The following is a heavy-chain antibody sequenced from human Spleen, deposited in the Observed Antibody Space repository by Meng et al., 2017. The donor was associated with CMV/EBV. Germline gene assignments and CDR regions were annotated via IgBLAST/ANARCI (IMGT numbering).Heavy chain of an antibody. J-gene: IGHJ4*02. CDR3: AKDSGGYIYCTGRNYFDY. CDR2: ISWNSGSI. CDR1: GFTFDDYA. D-gene: IGHD5-18*01. V-gene: IGHV3-9*01. Sequence: GGSLRLSGAVSGFTFDDYAMYWVRQAPGKGVEWVSGISWNSGSIGYADSVKGRFIISRENAKHSLYLQMNSLRAEDTALYYCAKDSGGYIYCTGRNYFDYWGQGTLVTVSS.